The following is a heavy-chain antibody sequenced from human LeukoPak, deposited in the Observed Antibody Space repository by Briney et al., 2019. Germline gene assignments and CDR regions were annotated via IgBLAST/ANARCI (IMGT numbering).Heavy chain of an antibody. J-gene: IGHJ4*02. CDR3: ARDLGAIRNY. CDR2: ISDDGINT. V-gene: IGHV3-30*03. Sequence: GGSLRLSCAASGFTFDDYVMHWVRQAPGKGLEWVAAISDDGINTYYTDSVKGRFTISRDNAKNSLYLQMNSLRAEDTAVYYCARDLGAIRNYWGQGTLVTVSS. CDR1: GFTFDDYV. D-gene: IGHD3-10*01.